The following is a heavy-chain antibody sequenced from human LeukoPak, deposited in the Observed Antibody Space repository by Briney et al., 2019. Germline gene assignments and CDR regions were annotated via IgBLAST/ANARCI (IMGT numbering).Heavy chain of an antibody. D-gene: IGHD3-22*01. CDR3: ARDLELVYYDSSGYDY. Sequence: GGSLRLSCAASGFTFSSYAMTWVRQAPGKGLEWVSAISGSGGSTYYADSVKGRFTISGDNSKNTLYLQMNSLRVDDTAVYYCARDLELVYYDSSGYDYWGQGTLVIVSS. V-gene: IGHV3-23*01. CDR2: ISGSGGST. J-gene: IGHJ4*02. CDR1: GFTFSSYA.